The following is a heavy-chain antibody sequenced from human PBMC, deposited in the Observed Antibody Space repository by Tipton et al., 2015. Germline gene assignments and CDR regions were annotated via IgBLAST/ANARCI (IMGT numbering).Heavy chain of an antibody. V-gene: IGHV4-59*08. CDR3: ASQDIVLMVYGFDY. J-gene: IGHJ4*02. CDR1: GGSIRSYY. Sequence: TLSLTCTVSGGSIRSYYWSWIRQPPGKGLEWIGYIYYSGSTNYNPSLQSRVTISVDTSKNQFSLRLSSVTAADTAVYYCASQDIVLMVYGFDYWGQGTLVTVSS. D-gene: IGHD2-8*01. CDR2: IYYSGST.